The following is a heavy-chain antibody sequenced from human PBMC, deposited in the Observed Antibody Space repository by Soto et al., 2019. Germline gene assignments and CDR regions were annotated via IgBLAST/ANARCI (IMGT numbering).Heavy chain of an antibody. V-gene: IGHV1-24*01. D-gene: IGHD5-12*01. J-gene: IGHJ6*02. CDR1: GYTLTELS. CDR2: FDPEDGET. CDR3: AREGVAPYYYYGMDV. Sequence: ASVKVSCKVSGYTLTELSMHWVRQAPGQGLEWMGGFDPEDGETIYAQKLQGRVTITTDTSTSTAYMEVSSLRSDDTAVYYCAREGVAPYYYYGMDVWGQGTPVTVSS.